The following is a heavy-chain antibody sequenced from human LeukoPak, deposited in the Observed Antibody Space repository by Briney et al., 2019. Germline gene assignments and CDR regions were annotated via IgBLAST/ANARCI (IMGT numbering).Heavy chain of an antibody. CDR3: ARDTDGDLLFCSD. D-gene: IGHD4-17*01. J-gene: IGHJ4*02. V-gene: IGHV3-48*02. CDR2: ISSSSSTI. Sequence: GGSLRLSCSASGFTFSSYAMHWVRQAPGKGLEWVSYISSSSSTIYYADSVKGRFTISRDNAKNSLYLQMNSLRDEDTAVYYCARDTDGDLLFCSDWGQGALVTVSS. CDR1: GFTFSSYA.